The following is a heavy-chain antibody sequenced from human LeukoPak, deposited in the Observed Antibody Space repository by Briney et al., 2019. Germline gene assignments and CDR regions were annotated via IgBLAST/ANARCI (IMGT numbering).Heavy chain of an antibody. V-gene: IGHV1-18*01. D-gene: IGHD6-19*01. J-gene: IGHJ6*04. CDR2: ISTYNGCA. Sequence: ASVKVSCKASGYTFTSYGISWVRQAPGQGLEWMGWISTYNGCANYAQKLQGRVTMTTETSTSTAYMELRSLRSDDTAVYYCARNSSDWYGYMDVWGKGTTVTVSS. CDR1: GYTFTSYG. CDR3: ARNSSDWYGYMDV.